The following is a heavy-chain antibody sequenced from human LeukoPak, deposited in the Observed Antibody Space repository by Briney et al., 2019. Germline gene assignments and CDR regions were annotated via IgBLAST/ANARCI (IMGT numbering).Heavy chain of an antibody. D-gene: IGHD3-22*01. CDR1: GFTFDDYA. CDR3: AKGGLEHYDSSGYFDY. Sequence: GGSLRLSCAASGFTFDDYAMHWVRQAPGKGLEWVSGISWNSGSIGYADSVKGRFTISRDNAKNSLYLRMNSLRAEDTALYYCAKGGLEHYDSSGYFDYWGQGTLVTVSS. J-gene: IGHJ4*02. V-gene: IGHV3-9*01. CDR2: ISWNSGSI.